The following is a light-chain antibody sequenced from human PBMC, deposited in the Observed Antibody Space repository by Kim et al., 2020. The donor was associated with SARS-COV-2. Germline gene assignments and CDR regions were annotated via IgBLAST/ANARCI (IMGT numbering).Light chain of an antibody. J-gene: IGLJ3*02. CDR3: SSYTSSTTRGV. CDR1: SSDVADYNY. Sequence: QSALTQPASVSGSPGQSITISCTGTSSDVADYNYVSWYQQHPGKAPKLMIYDVSSRPSGVSNRFSGSKSGSTASLTISGLQTEDEADYYCSSYTSSTTRGVFGGGTKLTVL. CDR2: DVS. V-gene: IGLV2-14*03.